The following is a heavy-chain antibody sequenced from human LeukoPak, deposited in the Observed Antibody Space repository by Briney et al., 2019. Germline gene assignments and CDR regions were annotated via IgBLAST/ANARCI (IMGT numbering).Heavy chain of an antibody. CDR2: ISGSGGST. CDR1: GFTFSSAW. CDR3: AKGSALYSSGWWGAAKALPVSLNFDY. D-gene: IGHD6-19*01. J-gene: IGHJ4*02. V-gene: IGHV3-23*01. Sequence: GGSLRLSCAASGFTFSSAWMSWVRQAPGKGLEWVSAISGSGGSTYYADSVKGRFTTSRDNSKNTLYLQMNSLRAEDTAVYYCAKGSALYSSGWWGAAKALPVSLNFDYWGQGTLVTVSS.